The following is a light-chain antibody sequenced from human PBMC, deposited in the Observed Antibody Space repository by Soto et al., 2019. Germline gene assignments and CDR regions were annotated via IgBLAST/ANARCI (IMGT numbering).Light chain of an antibody. V-gene: IGLV1-51*01. J-gene: IGLJ1*01. CDR3: ATWDSSMRAYV. Sequence: QSVLTQPPSVSAAPGQKVTISCSGSSSNIGNDYVSWYQQLPGTAPKLLIYANNQRPSGIPDRFSGSKSGTSATLGITGLQPGDEADYYCATWDSSMRAYVFGTGTKGTVL. CDR1: SSNIGNDY. CDR2: ANN.